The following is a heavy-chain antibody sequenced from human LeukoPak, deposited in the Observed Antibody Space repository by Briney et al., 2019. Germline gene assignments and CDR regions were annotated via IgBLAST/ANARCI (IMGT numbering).Heavy chain of an antibody. CDR1: GFTFSNAW. CDR3: TTDQSWAPRFDY. CDR2: IKSKTDGGTT. V-gene: IGHV3-15*01. Sequence: GGSLRLSCAASGFTFSNAWMSWVRQAPGKGLEWVGRIKSKTDGGTTDYAAPVKGRFTISRDDSKNTLYLQMNSLKTEDTAVYYCTTDQSWAPRFDYWGQGTLVTVSS. D-gene: IGHD6-13*01. J-gene: IGHJ4*02.